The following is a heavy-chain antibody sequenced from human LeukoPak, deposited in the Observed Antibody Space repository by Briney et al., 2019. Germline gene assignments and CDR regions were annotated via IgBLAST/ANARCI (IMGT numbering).Heavy chain of an antibody. Sequence: GGSLRLSCAASGFTFSSYSMNWVRQAPGKGLEWVSSISSSSSYIYYADSVKGRFTISRDNAKNSLYLQMNSLRAEDTAVYYCASPWANYYDSSGYYGGGGYYFDYWGQGTLVTVSS. D-gene: IGHD3-22*01. J-gene: IGHJ4*02. V-gene: IGHV3-21*01. CDR3: ASPWANYYDSSGYYGGGGYYFDY. CDR2: ISSSSSYI. CDR1: GFTFSSYS.